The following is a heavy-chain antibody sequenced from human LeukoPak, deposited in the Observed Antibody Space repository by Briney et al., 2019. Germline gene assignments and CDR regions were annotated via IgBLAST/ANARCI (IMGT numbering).Heavy chain of an antibody. Sequence: ASVKVSCKASGGTFSGYAISWVRQAPGQGLEWMGGIIPIFGTANYAQKFQGRVTITADESTSTAYMELSSLRSEDTAVYYCARETQCCSSTSCYTYDYWGQGTLVTVSS. J-gene: IGHJ4*02. CDR2: IIPIFGTA. CDR3: ARETQCCSSTSCYTYDY. CDR1: GGTFSGYA. D-gene: IGHD2-2*02. V-gene: IGHV1-69*13.